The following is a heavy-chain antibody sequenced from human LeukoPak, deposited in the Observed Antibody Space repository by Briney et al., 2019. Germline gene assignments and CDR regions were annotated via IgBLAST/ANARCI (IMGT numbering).Heavy chain of an antibody. Sequence: PGGSLRLSCVGSGLTFSSYAMSWVRQAAGKGLEWVSAISGSGGSTYYADSVKGRFTISRDNSKNTLYLQMNSLRAEDTAVYYCAKRMRFLEWFNEGQPNYYGRDVWGQGTTVTVSS. CDR3: AKRMRFLEWFNEGQPNYYGRDV. J-gene: IGHJ6*02. D-gene: IGHD3-3*01. CDR1: GLTFSSYA. CDR2: ISGSGGST. V-gene: IGHV3-23*01.